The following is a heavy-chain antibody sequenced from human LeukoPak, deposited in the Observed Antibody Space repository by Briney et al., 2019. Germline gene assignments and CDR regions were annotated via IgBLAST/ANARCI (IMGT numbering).Heavy chain of an antibody. Sequence: SETLSLTCTVSGGSINNYYWHWIRQPPGKGLDWIAYFYYNGSTSYSPSLKSRVTMSVDTSKNQFSLSLSSVTAADTAMYYCARADPYGHFFNIWGQGTMVTVSS. CDR2: FYYNGST. J-gene: IGHJ3*02. D-gene: IGHD4-17*01. CDR3: ARADPYGHFFNI. V-gene: IGHV4-59*01. CDR1: GGSINNYY.